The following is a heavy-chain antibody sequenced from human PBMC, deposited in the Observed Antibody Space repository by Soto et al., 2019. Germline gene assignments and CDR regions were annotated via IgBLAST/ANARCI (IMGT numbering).Heavy chain of an antibody. V-gene: IGHV3-30-3*01. CDR1: GFTFSNYA. CDR2: ISYDGSNK. CDR3: ARDSEGQFDY. Sequence: QVQLVESGGGVVQPGRSPRLSCAASGFTFSNYAMHWVRQAPGKGLEWVAVISYDGSNKYYADSVKGRFTISRDNSKNTLYLQMNSLRAEDTAVYYCARDSEGQFDYWGQGTLVTVSS. J-gene: IGHJ4*02.